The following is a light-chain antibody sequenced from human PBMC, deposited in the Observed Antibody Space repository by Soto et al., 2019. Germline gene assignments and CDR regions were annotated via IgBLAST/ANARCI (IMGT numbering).Light chain of an antibody. J-gene: IGKJ2*01. V-gene: IGKV1-9*01. CDR2: AAS. Sequence: DVQLTQSPSFLSASVGDRVTITCRASQDISNSLAWYQQRPGKAPKLLIYAASTLHSGVPSRFSGSGSGTEFALTIGSLQAEDFATYYCQQLNNYPDTFGQGTKLEIK. CDR1: QDISNS. CDR3: QQLNNYPDT.